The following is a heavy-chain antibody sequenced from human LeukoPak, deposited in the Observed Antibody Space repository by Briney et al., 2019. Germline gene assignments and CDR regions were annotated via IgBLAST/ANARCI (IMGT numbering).Heavy chain of an antibody. D-gene: IGHD1-26*01. CDR3: ARVVVGATFDY. Sequence: PSETLSLTCTVSGDSISSGNYYWSWIRQPPGKGLEWIGYISYSGSTYYNPSLKSRVTISVDTSKSQFSLKLSSVTVADTAVYYCARVVVGATFDYWGLGTLVTVSS. CDR1: GDSISSGNYY. CDR2: ISYSGST. V-gene: IGHV4-30-4*01. J-gene: IGHJ4*02.